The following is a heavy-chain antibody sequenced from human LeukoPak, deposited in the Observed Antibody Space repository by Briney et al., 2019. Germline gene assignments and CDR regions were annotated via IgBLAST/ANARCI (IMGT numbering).Heavy chain of an antibody. D-gene: IGHD3-16*01. CDR3: ARLNGGS. V-gene: IGHV4-59*08. CDR1: GGSISSYY. J-gene: IGHJ4*02. CDR2: IDYSGST. Sequence: SETLSLTCTVSGGSISSYYWSWIRQPPGKGLEWIGYIDYSGSTNYNPSLKSRVTISVDTSKNQFSLKLSSVAAADTAVYYCARLNGGSWGQGTLVTVSS.